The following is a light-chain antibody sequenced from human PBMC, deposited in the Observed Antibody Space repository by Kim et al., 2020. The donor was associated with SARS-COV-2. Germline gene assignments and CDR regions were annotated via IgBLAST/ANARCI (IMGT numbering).Light chain of an antibody. CDR2: DVT. V-gene: IGLV2-14*03. CDR3: SSYTGSVV. J-gene: IGLJ2*01. CDR1: SSDVGAHNY. Sequence: SPGQSIPISCTGTSSDVGAHNYVSWYQHHPGKAPKLMIYDVTRRPSGISNRFSGSKSGNTASLTISGLQAEDEADYYCSSYTGSVVFGGGTKLTVL.